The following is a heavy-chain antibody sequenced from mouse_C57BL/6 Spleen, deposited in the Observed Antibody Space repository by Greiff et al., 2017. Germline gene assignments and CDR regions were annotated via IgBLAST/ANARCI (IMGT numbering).Heavy chain of an antibody. CDR3: ARRGYYGSSSAWFAY. CDR1: GYTFTSYW. Sequence: QVQLQQPGAELVKPGASVKLSCKASGYTFTSYWMQWVKQRPGQGLEWIGEIDPSDSYTNYNQKFKGKATLTVDTSSSTAYMQLSSLTSEASAVYYCARRGYYGSSSAWFAYWGQGTLVTVSA. CDR2: IDPSDSYT. V-gene: IGHV1-50*01. D-gene: IGHD1-1*01. J-gene: IGHJ3*01.